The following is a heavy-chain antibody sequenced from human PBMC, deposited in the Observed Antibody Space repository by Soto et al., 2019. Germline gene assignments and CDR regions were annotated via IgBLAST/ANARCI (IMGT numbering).Heavy chain of an antibody. V-gene: IGHV1-2*02. CDR2: MSTSSGGT. J-gene: IGHJ4*02. Sequence: QVQLVQSGAEVKDPGASVKVSCRPSGYTFTANYIHWVRQAPGQGLEWMGWMSTSSGGTRFAEKFQGRVTLTRDTSISTAYMELTTLTLYDTAVYYCARGFGSSWFDYWGQGTLVAVSS. D-gene: IGHD3-10*01. CDR1: GYTFTANY. CDR3: ARGFGSSWFDY.